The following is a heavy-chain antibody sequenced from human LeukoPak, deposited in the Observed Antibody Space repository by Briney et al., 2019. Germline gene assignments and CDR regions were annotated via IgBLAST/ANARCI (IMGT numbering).Heavy chain of an antibody. J-gene: IGHJ6*03. Sequence: GASVKLSCKASGSTFTGCYMPWVRHAPGQGLEWTGWITPNSGSTNYAQKFQGRVTMTRDTSISTAYMELSRLRSDDTAVYYCARRQVVPAAPLNYYYMDVWGKGTKVTVSS. CDR2: ITPNSGST. CDR3: ARRQVVPAAPLNYYYMDV. V-gene: IGHV1-2*02. D-gene: IGHD2-2*01. CDR1: GSTFTGCY.